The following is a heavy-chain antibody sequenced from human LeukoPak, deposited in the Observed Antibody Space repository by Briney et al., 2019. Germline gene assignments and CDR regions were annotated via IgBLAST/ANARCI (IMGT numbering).Heavy chain of an antibody. Sequence: PSETLSLTCTVSGGSISTYYWNWIRQPPGKGLEWIGYIYHSGSTNYNPSLKSRVTISVDTSKNQFSLKLSSVTAADTAVYYCARDRLTYSSSWSDAFDIWGQGTMVTVSS. CDR1: GGSISTYY. CDR2: IYHSGST. CDR3: ARDRLTYSSSWSDAFDI. J-gene: IGHJ3*02. D-gene: IGHD6-13*01. V-gene: IGHV4-59*12.